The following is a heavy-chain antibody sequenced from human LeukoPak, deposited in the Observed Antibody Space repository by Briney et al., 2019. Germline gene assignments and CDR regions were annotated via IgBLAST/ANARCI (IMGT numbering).Heavy chain of an antibody. CDR2: IMPIFGTA. Sequence: GASVKVSCKASGGTFSSYAISWVRQAPGQGLEWMGGIMPIFGTANYAQKFQGRVTITADKSTSTAYMELSSLRSEDTAVYYCASTEAPTTHYVWGSYPALDPWGQGTLVTVSS. CDR1: GGTFSSYA. CDR3: ASTEAPTTHYVWGSYPALDP. V-gene: IGHV1-69*06. D-gene: IGHD3-16*02. J-gene: IGHJ5*02.